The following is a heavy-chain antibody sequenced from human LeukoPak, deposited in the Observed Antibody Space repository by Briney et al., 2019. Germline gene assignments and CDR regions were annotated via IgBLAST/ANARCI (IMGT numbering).Heavy chain of an antibody. V-gene: IGHV3-7*01. D-gene: IGHD6-19*01. J-gene: IGHJ4*02. CDR2: IKQDGSET. CDR3: VREGTTVALFDY. Sequence: GGSLRLSCAASGFIFRTYWMSWVRQAPEKGLEWVANIKQDGSETYYLDPVKGRFTISRDNAENSLYLQMNSLRVEDTAVYYCVREGTTVALFDYWGQGSLVTVSS. CDR1: GFIFRTYW.